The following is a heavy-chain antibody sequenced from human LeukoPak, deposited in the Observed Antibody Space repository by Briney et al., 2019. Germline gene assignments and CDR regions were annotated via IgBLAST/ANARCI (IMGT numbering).Heavy chain of an antibody. D-gene: IGHD3-10*01. CDR1: GDSVSSNSAA. CDR2: TYYRSRWYS. CDR3: ARDKGSGEFDY. V-gene: IGHV6-1*01. Sequence: SQTLSLTCAISGDSVSSNSAAWNWSRQSPSRGLEWLGRTYYRSRWYSDYAVSVKSRITINSDTSKNQFSLQVNSVTPEDTAVYYCARDKGSGEFDYSGQGTLVTVSS. J-gene: IGHJ4*02.